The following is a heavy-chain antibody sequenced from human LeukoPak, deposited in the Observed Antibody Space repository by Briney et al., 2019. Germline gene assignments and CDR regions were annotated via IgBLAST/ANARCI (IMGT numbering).Heavy chain of an antibody. V-gene: IGHV3-48*03. CDR1: GFTFSSYE. Sequence: GGSLRLSCAASGFTFSSYEMNWVRQAPGKGLEWVSYISSSGSTIYYADSVKGRFTISRDNAKNSLYLQMNSLRAEDTAVYYCAKGYYYDSSGPTYYFDYWGQGTMVTVSS. D-gene: IGHD3-22*01. CDR3: AKGYYYDSSGPTYYFDY. J-gene: IGHJ4*03. CDR2: ISSSGSTI.